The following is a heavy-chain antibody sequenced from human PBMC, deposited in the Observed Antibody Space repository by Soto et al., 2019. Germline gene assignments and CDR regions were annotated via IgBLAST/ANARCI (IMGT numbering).Heavy chain of an antibody. D-gene: IGHD2-2*01. CDR1: GFTFSDYY. J-gene: IGHJ6*02. V-gene: IGHV3-11*05. CDR3: AKIVVVPAAMQYYYYYYGMDV. Sequence: QVQLVESGGGLVKPGGSLRLSCAASGFTFSDYYMSWIRQAPGKGLEYVSYISSSSSYTNYADSVKGRFTISRDNAKNYLYLQMNSLRAENTAVYYCAKIVVVPAAMQYYYYYYGMDVWGQGTTVTVSS. CDR2: ISSSSSYT.